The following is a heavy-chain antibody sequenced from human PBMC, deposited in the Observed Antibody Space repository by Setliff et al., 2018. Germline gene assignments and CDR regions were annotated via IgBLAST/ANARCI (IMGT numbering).Heavy chain of an antibody. CDR3: ARMSGFLYMDV. J-gene: IGHJ6*03. D-gene: IGHD3-3*01. CDR1: GDSISSGNW. Sequence: SETLSLTCAVSGDSISSGNWWSWVRQPPEKGLEWIGEINHSGNTNYNPSLKSRVTISIDASKKQFSLKLTSVTAADTAVYYCARMSGFLYMDVWGKGTTVTVSS. V-gene: IGHV4-4*02. CDR2: INHSGNT.